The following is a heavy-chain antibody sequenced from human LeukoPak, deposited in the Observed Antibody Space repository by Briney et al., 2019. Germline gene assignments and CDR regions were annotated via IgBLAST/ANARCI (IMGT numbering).Heavy chain of an antibody. Sequence: PGGSLRLSCAASGFTFSSYGMHWVRQAPGKGLEWVAVISYDGSNKYYADSVKGRFTISRDNSKNTLYLQMNSLRAEDTAVYYYAKRIVGPYFYYFDYWGQGTLVTVSS. V-gene: IGHV3-30*18. CDR3: AKRIVGPYFYYFDY. CDR2: ISYDGSNK. CDR1: GFTFSSYG. D-gene: IGHD1-26*01. J-gene: IGHJ4*02.